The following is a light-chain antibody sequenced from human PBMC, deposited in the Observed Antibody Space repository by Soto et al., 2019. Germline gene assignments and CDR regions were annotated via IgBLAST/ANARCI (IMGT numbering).Light chain of an antibody. V-gene: IGLV2-23*01. CDR1: STDVGSYDL. Sequence: QSALTQPASVSGSPGQSINISCTGTSTDVGSYDLVSWYQLHPGKAPKLVIYEANKRPSGISNRFSVSKSSNTASLTISGLQAEDEAHYYCCSYARGRIWVFGGGTKLTVL. J-gene: IGLJ3*02. CDR2: EAN. CDR3: CSYARGRIWV.